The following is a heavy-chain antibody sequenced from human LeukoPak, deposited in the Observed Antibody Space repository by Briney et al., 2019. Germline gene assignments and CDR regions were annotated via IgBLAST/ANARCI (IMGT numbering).Heavy chain of an antibody. D-gene: IGHD6-13*01. CDR1: GFTFSSYG. CDR2: ISDDGSNK. Sequence: GRSLRLSCAASGFTFSSYGMHWVRQAPGKGLEWVAVISDDGSNKYYADSVKGRFTISRDNSKNTLYLQMNSLRAEDTAVYYCAKDKRGYSRDYYFDYWGQGTLVTVSS. CDR3: AKDKRGYSRDYYFDY. J-gene: IGHJ4*02. V-gene: IGHV3-30*18.